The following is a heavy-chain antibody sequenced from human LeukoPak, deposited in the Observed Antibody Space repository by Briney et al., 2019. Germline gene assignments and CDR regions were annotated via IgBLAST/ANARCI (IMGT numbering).Heavy chain of an antibody. CDR2: ISYDGSYE. V-gene: IGHV3-30*03. J-gene: IGHJ4*02. D-gene: IGHD6-6*01. CDR1: GFTFSSYS. Sequence: GSLSLSCAASGFTFSSYSMNWVRPAPGKGLEWVAVISYDGSYEYYTDSVKGRFTISRDNSKNTLYLQMNSLRPEDTALYYCARDPGYSSSKTDYWGQGTLVTVSS. CDR3: ARDPGYSSSKTDY.